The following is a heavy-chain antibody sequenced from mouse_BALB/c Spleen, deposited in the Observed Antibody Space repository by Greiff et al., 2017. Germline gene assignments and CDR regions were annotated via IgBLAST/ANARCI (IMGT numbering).Heavy chain of an antibody. D-gene: IGHD1-1*01. Sequence: DVMLVESGGGLVQPGGSRKLSCAASGFTFSSFGMHWVRQAPEKGLEWVAYISSGSSTIYYADTVKGRFTISRDNPKNTLFLQMTSLRSEDTAMYYCASPYYYGSSYGFAYWGQGTLVTVSA. CDR1: GFTFSSFG. CDR3: ASPYYYGSSYGFAY. CDR2: ISSGSSTI. V-gene: IGHV5-17*02. J-gene: IGHJ3*01.